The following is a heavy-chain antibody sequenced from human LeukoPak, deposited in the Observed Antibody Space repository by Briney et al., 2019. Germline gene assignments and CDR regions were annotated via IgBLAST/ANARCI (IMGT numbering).Heavy chain of an antibody. D-gene: IGHD3-3*01. V-gene: IGHV4-38-2*02. CDR1: GYSISSGYY. Sequence: PSETLSLTCTVSGYSISSGYYWGWIRQPPGKGLEWIGSIYHSGSTYYNPSLKSRVTISVDTSKNQFSLKLSSVTAADTAVYYCARGRYDFWSGYYTLESFRHYFDYWGQGTLVTVSS. CDR3: ARGRYDFWSGYYTLESFRHYFDY. CDR2: IYHSGST. J-gene: IGHJ4*02.